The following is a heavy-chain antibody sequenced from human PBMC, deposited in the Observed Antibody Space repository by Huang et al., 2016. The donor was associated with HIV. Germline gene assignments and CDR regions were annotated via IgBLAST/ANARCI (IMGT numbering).Heavy chain of an antibody. CDR1: GYSFTSYW. CDR2: IDPGDSVT. Sequence: EVQLVQSGAEVKKPGESPKISCKGSGYSFTSYWIGWVRQMPGKGLEWMGIIDPGDSVTRYIPSFQCKVTSSADKSISTAYLQWSSLKASDTAMYYCARLSTTWYFDYWGQGTLVTVSS. J-gene: IGHJ4*02. CDR3: ARLSTTWYFDY. V-gene: IGHV5-51*01. D-gene: IGHD1-1*01.